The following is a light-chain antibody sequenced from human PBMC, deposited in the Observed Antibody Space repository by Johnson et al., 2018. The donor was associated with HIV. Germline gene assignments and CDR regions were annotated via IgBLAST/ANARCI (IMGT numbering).Light chain of an antibody. CDR2: DNN. J-gene: IGLJ1*01. V-gene: IGLV1-51*01. CDR1: SSNIGNNY. Sequence: VLTQPPSVSAAPGQKVTIYCSGSSSNIGNNYVSWYQQLPGTAPKLLIYDNNKRPSGIPDRFSGSKSGTSATLGITGLQTGDEADYYCGTWDSSLSAGRYVFGTGTKVTVL. CDR3: GTWDSSLSAGRYV.